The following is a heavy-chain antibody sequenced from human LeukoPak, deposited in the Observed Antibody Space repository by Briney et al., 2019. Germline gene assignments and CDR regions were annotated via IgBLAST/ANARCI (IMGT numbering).Heavy chain of an antibody. CDR2: IYYSGST. J-gene: IGHJ3*02. V-gene: IGHV4-61*01. CDR1: GGSVSSGSYY. D-gene: IGHD3-22*01. Sequence: SETLSLTCTVSGGSVSSGSYYWNWIRQPPGKGLEWIGYIYYSGSTNYNSSLKSRVTISVDTSKNQFSLKLSSVTAADTAVYYCARDKGYYESSGYLKAFDIWGQGIMVTVSS. CDR3: ARDKGYYESSGYLKAFDI.